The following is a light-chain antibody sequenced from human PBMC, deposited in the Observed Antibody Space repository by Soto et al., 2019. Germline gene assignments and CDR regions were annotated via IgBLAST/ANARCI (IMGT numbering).Light chain of an antibody. CDR3: ATWDDSLNVV. Sequence: QSVLTQSPSASGTPGQRVSISCSGSTSNIGTNTVSWYQHVPGPAPKLLIYSNDQRPSAVPGRFSGSKSGTSASLAISGLLSEDEADYSCATWDDSLNVVFGGGTKLTVL. CDR1: TSNIGTNT. J-gene: IGLJ2*01. CDR2: SND. V-gene: IGLV1-44*01.